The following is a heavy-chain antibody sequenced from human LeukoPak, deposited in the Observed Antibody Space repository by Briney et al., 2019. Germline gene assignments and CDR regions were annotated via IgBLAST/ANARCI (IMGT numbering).Heavy chain of an antibody. V-gene: IGHV3-48*04. CDR3: ARERGQLARYYYSYMDV. J-gene: IGHJ6*03. CDR1: GFTFSSYG. D-gene: IGHD1-1*01. Sequence: GGSLSLSCAASGFTFSSYGMHWVRQAPGKGLEWVSYISSSGSTIKYADSVKGRFTISRGNAKNSLYLQMNSLRAEDTALYYCARERGQLARYYYSYMDVWGRGTTVTVSS. CDR2: ISSSGSTI.